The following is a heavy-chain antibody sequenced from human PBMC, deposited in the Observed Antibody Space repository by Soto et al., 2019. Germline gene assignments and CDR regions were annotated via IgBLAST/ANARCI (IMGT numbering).Heavy chain of an antibody. V-gene: IGHV3-30-3*01. CDR2: ISYDGSNK. CDR1: GFTFSSYA. D-gene: IGHD1-26*01. J-gene: IGHJ4*02. Sequence: GGSLRLSCAASGFTFSSYAMHWVRQAPGKGLEWVAVISYDGSNKYYADSVKGRFTISRDNSKNTLYLQMNSLRAEDTAVYYCARDGSRELLCYWGQGTLVTVSS. CDR3: ARDGSRELLCY.